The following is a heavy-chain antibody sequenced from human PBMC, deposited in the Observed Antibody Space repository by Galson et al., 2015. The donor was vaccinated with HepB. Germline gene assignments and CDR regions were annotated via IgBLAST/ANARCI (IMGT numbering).Heavy chain of an antibody. CDR2: ISSNGRST. Sequence: SLRLSCAASGFTFNTYAMHWVRQAPGKGLEYVSAISSNGRSTYYANSVKGRFIISRDNSKNIPFLQMGSLRVEDMAVYYCAREVVGAPWFDPRGQGTLVTVSS. D-gene: IGHD1-26*01. V-gene: IGHV3-64*01. CDR1: GFTFNTYA. J-gene: IGHJ5*02. CDR3: AREVVGAPWFDP.